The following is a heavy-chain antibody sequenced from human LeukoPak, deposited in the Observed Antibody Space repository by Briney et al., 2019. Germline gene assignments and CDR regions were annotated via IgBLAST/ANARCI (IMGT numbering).Heavy chain of an antibody. Sequence: SETLSLTCTVSGGSISSSSYYWGWIRQPPGKGLEWIGSIYYSGSTYYNPSLKSRVTISVDTSKNQFSLKLSSVTAADTAVYYCARGRDTAIYDAFDIWGQGTMVTVSS. D-gene: IGHD5-18*01. CDR1: GGSISSSSYY. CDR3: ARGRDTAIYDAFDI. V-gene: IGHV4-39*07. CDR2: IYYSGST. J-gene: IGHJ3*02.